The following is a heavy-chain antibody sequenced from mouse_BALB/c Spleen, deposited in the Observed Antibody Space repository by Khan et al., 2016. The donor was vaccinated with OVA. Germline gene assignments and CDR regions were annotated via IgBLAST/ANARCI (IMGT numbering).Heavy chain of an antibody. D-gene: IGHD2-1*01. J-gene: IGHJ3*01. CDR3: VTLYGNTFGF. CDR2: IDPPNDDS. Sequence: VQLKESGAELVKPGASVKLSCSASGFNIKDTYIHWMKQRPEQGLEWIGRIDPPNDDSKYGPKFQAKATLTADTSSNTAYLQLSSLTSEDTAVYYCVTLYGNTFGFWGQGTLVSVSA. CDR1: GFNIKDTY. V-gene: IGHV14-3*02.